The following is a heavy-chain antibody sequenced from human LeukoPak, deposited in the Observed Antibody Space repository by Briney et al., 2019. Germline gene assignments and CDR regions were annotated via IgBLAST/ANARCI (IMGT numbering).Heavy chain of an antibody. Sequence: GGSLRLSCAASGFTFSSYGMHWVRQAPGKGLEWVAVIWYGGSNKYYADSVKGRFTISRDNSKNTLYLQMNSLRAEDTAVYYCAKDRGVWSHWGQGTLVTVSS. CDR3: AKDRGVWSH. V-gene: IGHV3-33*06. D-gene: IGHD3-10*01. J-gene: IGHJ4*02. CDR1: GFTFSSYG. CDR2: IWYGGSNK.